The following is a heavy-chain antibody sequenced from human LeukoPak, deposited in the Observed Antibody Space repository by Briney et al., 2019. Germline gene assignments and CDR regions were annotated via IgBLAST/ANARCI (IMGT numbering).Heavy chain of an antibody. V-gene: IGHV3-48*01. CDR2: ISSSSSTI. D-gene: IGHD3-22*01. CDR1: GFTFSSYA. J-gene: IGHJ4*02. Sequence: GGSLRLSCAASGFTFSSYAMSWVRQAPGKGLEWVSYISSSSSTIYYADSVKGRFTISRDNAKNSLYLQMNSLRAEDTAVYYCARGAYYYEDWGQGTLVTVSS. CDR3: ARGAYYYED.